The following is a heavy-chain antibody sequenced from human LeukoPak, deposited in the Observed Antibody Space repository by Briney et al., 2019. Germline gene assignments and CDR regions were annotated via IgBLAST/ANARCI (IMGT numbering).Heavy chain of an antibody. CDR1: GFTFSSYA. CDR3: AKASAMIVVVSKHFDY. Sequence: GGSLRLSCVVSGFTFSSYAMSWVRQAPGKGLEWVSAISGSGGSTYYADSVKGRFTISRDNSKNTLYLQMSSLRAEDTAVYYCAKASAMIVVVSKHFDYWGQGTLVTVSS. D-gene: IGHD3-22*01. J-gene: IGHJ4*02. V-gene: IGHV3-23*01. CDR2: ISGSGGST.